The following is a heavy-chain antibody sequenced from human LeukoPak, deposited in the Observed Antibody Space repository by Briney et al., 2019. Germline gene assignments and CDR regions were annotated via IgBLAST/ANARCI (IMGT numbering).Heavy chain of an antibody. V-gene: IGHV2-26*01. Sequence: SGPTLVNPTETLTLTCTVSGFSLSNARMGVSWNRQPPGKALEWLAHIFSNDEKSYSTSLKSRLTISKDTSKSQVVLTMTNMDPVDTATYYCAREVSMTTVTTNFDYWGQGTLVTVSS. CDR1: GFSLSNARMG. CDR2: IFSNDEK. J-gene: IGHJ4*02. CDR3: AREVSMTTVTTNFDY. D-gene: IGHD4-11*01.